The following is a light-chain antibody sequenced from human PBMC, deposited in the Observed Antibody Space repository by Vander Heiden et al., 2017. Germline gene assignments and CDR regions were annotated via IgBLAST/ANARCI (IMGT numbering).Light chain of an antibody. V-gene: IGKV1-39*01. Sequence: RVTITCRASQTISKYLNWYQQKPGKAHKLLIYTASSLQSGVPSRFSGSGYAPDTSINSRSLQPEDFAVYYCKQSKSLPRTFGEGTKVEIK. J-gene: IGKJ1*01. CDR3: KQSKSLPRT. CDR1: QTISKY. CDR2: TAS.